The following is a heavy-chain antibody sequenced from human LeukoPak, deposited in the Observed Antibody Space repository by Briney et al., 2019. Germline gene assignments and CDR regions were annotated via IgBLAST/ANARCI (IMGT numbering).Heavy chain of an antibody. V-gene: IGHV3-15*05. CDR3: TSSGSRWDYFDY. Sequence: GGSLRLSCAASGFTVSSTYMAWVRQAPGKGLEWVARIKTRPEGETTDYATPVKGRFTISRDDSKNTLFLQMNSLKTEDTALYYCTSSGSRWDYFDYWGQGTLATVSS. CDR2: IKTRPEGETT. D-gene: IGHD4-23*01. J-gene: IGHJ4*02. CDR1: GFTVSSTY.